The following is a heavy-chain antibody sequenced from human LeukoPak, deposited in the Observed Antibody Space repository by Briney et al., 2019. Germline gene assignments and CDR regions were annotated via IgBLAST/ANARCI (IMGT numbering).Heavy chain of an antibody. CDR1: GFTSSSYA. V-gene: IGHV3-30-3*01. Sequence: QPGGSLRLSCAASGFTSSSYAMHWVRQAPGKGLEWVAVISYDGSNKYYADSVKGRFTISRDNSKNTLYLQMNSLRAEDTAVYYCATVRGVDGDYSYYYYYGMDVWGQGTTVTVSS. CDR2: ISYDGSNK. CDR3: ATVRGVDGDYSYYYYYGMDV. D-gene: IGHD4-17*01. J-gene: IGHJ6*02.